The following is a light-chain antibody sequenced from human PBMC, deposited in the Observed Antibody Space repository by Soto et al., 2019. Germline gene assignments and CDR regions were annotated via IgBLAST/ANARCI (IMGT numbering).Light chain of an antibody. CDR1: QDIRND. Sequence: AIQMTQSPSSLSASVGDSVTITCRASQDIRNDLGWFQQKPGKAPNLLIYGASSVHRGVPSRFSGSGSGSDFTLTISSLQSEDFALYYCQQYGSSPPTLGQGTKVDIK. V-gene: IGKV1-6*01. J-gene: IGKJ1*01. CDR2: GAS. CDR3: QQYGSSPPT.